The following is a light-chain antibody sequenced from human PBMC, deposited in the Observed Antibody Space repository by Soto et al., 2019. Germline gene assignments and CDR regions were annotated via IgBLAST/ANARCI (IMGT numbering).Light chain of an antibody. CDR3: QHYGNSPPSVT. J-gene: IGKJ3*01. CDR1: QSVSSN. V-gene: IGKV3D-15*01. Sequence: EIVMTQSPAILSVSPGVRATLSCRACQSVSSNLAWYQQKPGQAPRLLIYDASNRATGIPARFSGSGSGTDFTLTINRLEPEDFAVYYCQHYGNSPPSVTFGPGTKVDI. CDR2: DAS.